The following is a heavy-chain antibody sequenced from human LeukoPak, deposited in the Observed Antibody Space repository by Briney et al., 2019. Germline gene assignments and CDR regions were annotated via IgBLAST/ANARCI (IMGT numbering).Heavy chain of an antibody. CDR3: ARDHASDYVRASNRYAY. D-gene: IGHD3-16*02. CDR1: GFTFNSHA. J-gene: IGHJ4*02. CDR2: ISGGGGST. Sequence: GGSLRLSCAASGFTFNSHAMSWVRHAPRKGLWWVSGISGGGGSTYHADFVNGRFTISRDNSTNKLSLKTNSLKVEAMALYYCARDHASDYVRASNRYAYWGQGTLVTVSS. V-gene: IGHV3-23*01.